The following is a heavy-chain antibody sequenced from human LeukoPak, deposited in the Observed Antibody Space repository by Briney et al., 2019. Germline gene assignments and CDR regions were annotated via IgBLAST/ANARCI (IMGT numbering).Heavy chain of an antibody. D-gene: IGHD3-16*02. CDR3: ARELMTFGGVISYDAFDI. V-gene: IGHV3-64*01. Sequence: LAGGSLRLSCAASGFTFSSYAMHWVRQAPGKGLEYVSAISSNGGSTYYANSVKGRFTISRDNSKNTLYLQMGSLRAEGMAVYYCARELMTFGGVISYDAFDIWGQGTMVTVSS. CDR2: ISSNGGST. CDR1: GFTFSSYA. J-gene: IGHJ3*02.